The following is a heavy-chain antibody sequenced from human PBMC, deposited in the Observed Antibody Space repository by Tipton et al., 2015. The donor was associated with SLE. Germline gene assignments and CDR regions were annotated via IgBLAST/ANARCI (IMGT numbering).Heavy chain of an antibody. D-gene: IGHD2/OR15-2a*01. V-gene: IGHV4-59*01. J-gene: IGHJ3*02. CDR2: IYYSGST. CDR3: VRLRLSAFDI. CDR1: GGSISSYY. Sequence: TLSLTCTVSGGSISSYYWSWIRQPPGKGLEWIGYIYYSGSTNYNPSLKSRVTISVDTSKNQFSLKLSSVTAADTAVYYCVRLRLSAFDIWGQGTMVTVSS.